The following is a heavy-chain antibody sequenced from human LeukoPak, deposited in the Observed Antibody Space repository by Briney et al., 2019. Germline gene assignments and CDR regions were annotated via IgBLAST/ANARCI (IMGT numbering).Heavy chain of an antibody. D-gene: IGHD3-10*02. Sequence: GGSLRLSCAASGFTFSSYELNWVRQAPGKGLEWVSYISSSGSTIKYADSVKGRFTISRDNAKNSLYLQMNSLRAEDTAVYYCAELGITMIGGVWGKGTTVTISS. CDR2: ISSSGSTI. CDR3: AELGITMIGGV. V-gene: IGHV3-48*03. CDR1: GFTFSSYE. J-gene: IGHJ6*04.